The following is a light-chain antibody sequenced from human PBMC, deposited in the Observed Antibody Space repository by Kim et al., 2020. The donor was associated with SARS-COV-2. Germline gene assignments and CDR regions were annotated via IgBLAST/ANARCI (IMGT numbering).Light chain of an antibody. Sequence: EIVLTQSPGTLSSSPGDRATLSCRASQSVGSGYLAWYQQKPGQAPRLLISGASSRATGIPDRFSGSGSGTDFTLTISRLEPEDFAVYYCQQYDSSPYSFGQGTKLEI. J-gene: IGKJ2*03. CDR3: QQYDSSPYS. CDR2: GAS. V-gene: IGKV3-20*01. CDR1: QSVGSGY.